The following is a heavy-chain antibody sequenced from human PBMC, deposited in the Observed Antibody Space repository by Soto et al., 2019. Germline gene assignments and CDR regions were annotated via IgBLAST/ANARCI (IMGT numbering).Heavy chain of an antibody. V-gene: IGHV2-5*01. CDR1: GFSLSTSGVG. J-gene: IGHJ4*02. CDR2: IYWNDDK. Sequence: QITLKESGHTLVKPTQTLTLTCTFSGFSLSTSGVGVGWIRQPPGKALEWLALIYWNDDKRYSPSLKSRLTITKDTSKNQVVLTMTNLDPLDTATDYCAHENHDSSGYWSSPLDYWGQGTLVTVSS. CDR3: AHENHDSSGYWSSPLDY. D-gene: IGHD3-22*01.